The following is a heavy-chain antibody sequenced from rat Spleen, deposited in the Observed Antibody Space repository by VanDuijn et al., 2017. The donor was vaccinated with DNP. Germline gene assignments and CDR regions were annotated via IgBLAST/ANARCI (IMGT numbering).Heavy chain of an antibody. CDR2: VWMGGTT. CDR1: GFSLTNYH. J-gene: IGHJ2*01. Sequence: QVQLKESGPGLVQPSQTLSLTCTVSGFSLTNYHVHWVRQPPGKGLEWLGVVWMGGTTPISSIVQSRVSISRAPSKRQVFLKVNSLQTEDTATYYGAGDGQWDYLDYWGQGVMVTVAS. D-gene: IGHD1-1*01. CDR3: AGDGQWDYLDY. V-gene: IGHV2-32*01.